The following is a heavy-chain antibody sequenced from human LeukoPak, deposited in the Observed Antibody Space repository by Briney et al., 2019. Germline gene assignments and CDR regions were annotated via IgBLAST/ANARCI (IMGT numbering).Heavy chain of an antibody. CDR3: AHSSYYDVLEGIDY. CDR2: IHWNDDK. D-gene: IGHD3-9*01. CDR1: GGSISSGSYY. J-gene: IGHJ4*02. V-gene: IGHV2-5*01. Sequence: TLSLTCTVSGGSISSGSYYWSWIRQPPGKALEWLALIHWNDDKRYSPSLRNRLTITRDTSKNQVVLTVTNMDPVDTATYYCAHSSYYDVLEGIDYWGQGTLVTVSS.